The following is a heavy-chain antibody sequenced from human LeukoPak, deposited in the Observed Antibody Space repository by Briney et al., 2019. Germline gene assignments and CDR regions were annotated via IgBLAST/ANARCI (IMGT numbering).Heavy chain of an antibody. Sequence: PGGSLRLSCAASGFTFSDYYMSWIRQAPGKGLEWVSYISSSGSTIYYADSVKGRFTISRDNAKNSLYLQMNSLRAEDTAVYYCARGGLGRYSYGYFVMGPNDAFDIWGQGTMVTVSS. D-gene: IGHD5-18*01. J-gene: IGHJ3*02. CDR3: ARGGLGRYSYGYFVMGPNDAFDI. CDR2: ISSSGSTI. CDR1: GFTFSDYY. V-gene: IGHV3-11*04.